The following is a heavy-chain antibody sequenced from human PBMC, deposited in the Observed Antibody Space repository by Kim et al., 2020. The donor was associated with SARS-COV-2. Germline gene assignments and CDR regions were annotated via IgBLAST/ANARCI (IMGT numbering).Heavy chain of an antibody. V-gene: IGHV3-74*01. D-gene: IGHD6-13*01. CDR2: GRST. Sequence: GRSTSYADSVKGRFTISRDNAKNTLYLQMNSLRAEDTAVYYCARPAAVYDYWGQGTLVTVSS. J-gene: IGHJ4*02. CDR3: ARPAAVYDY.